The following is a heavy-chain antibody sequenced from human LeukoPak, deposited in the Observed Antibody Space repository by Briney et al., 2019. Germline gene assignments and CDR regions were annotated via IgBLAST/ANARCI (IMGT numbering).Heavy chain of an antibody. D-gene: IGHD5-18*01. V-gene: IGHV4-39*01. CDR1: GGSISSSSYY. CDR3: ARRHRGYSYGYGDY. CDR2: IYYSGST. J-gene: IGHJ4*02. Sequence: SETLSLTCTVSGGSISSSSYYWGWIRQPPGKGLEWIGSIYYSGSTYYNPSLKSRVTISVDTSKNQLSLKLSSVTAADTAVYCCARRHRGYSYGYGDYWGQGTLVTVSS.